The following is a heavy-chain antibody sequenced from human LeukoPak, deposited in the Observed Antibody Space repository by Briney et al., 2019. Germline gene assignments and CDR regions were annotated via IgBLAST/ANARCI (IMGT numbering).Heavy chain of an antibody. CDR3: AAWGLNNY. CDR2: INLHGSVK. J-gene: IGHJ4*02. CDR1: GFTLCDYW. D-gene: IGHD7-27*01. Sequence: PGGSLRLSCAASGFTLCDYWMNWVRQAPGKGLEWVANINLHGSVKLHVDSVEGRFTISRDNAKNSLFLQMTSLRVEDTAVNYCAAWGLNNYWGQGTLVTVSS. V-gene: IGHV3-7*01.